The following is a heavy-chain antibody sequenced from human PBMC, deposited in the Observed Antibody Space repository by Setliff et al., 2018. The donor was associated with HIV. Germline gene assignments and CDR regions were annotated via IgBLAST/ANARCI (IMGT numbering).Heavy chain of an antibody. CDR3: ARFGVAYGIDV. D-gene: IGHD3-10*01. V-gene: IGHV3-7*01. Sequence: HPGGSLRLSCAASGFTFSSYAMHWVRQAPGKGLEWVANIKPDGSERSYVDSVKGRFTISRDNAENSLYLQMNSLRVENTAVYYCARFGVAYGIDVWGQGTTVTVSS. CDR2: IKPDGSER. J-gene: IGHJ6*02. CDR1: GFTFSSYA.